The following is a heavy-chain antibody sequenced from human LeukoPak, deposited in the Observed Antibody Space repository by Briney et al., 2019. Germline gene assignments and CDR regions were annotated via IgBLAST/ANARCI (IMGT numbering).Heavy chain of an antibody. V-gene: IGHV3-48*01. CDR3: ARDRYYYDSSGYYHFDY. Sequence: PGGSLRLSCAASGFTFSSYSMNSVRQAPGKGLEWVSYISSSSSTIYYAYSVKGRFNISRDNAKNSLYLQMNSLRAEDTAVYYCARDRYYYDSSGYYHFDYWGQGTLVTVSS. D-gene: IGHD3-22*01. J-gene: IGHJ4*02. CDR2: ISSSSSTI. CDR1: GFTFSSYS.